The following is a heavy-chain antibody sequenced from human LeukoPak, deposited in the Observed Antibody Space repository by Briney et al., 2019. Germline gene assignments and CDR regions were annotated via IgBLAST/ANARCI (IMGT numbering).Heavy chain of an antibody. V-gene: IGHV1-69*13. J-gene: IGHJ5*02. Sequence: SVKVSCKASGGTFSSYAISWVRQAPGQGLEWMGGIIPIFGTANYAQKFQGRVTITADESTSTAYMELSSLRSEDTAVCYCARPLSIYDNWFDPWGQGTLVTVSS. CDR2: IIPIFGTA. CDR1: GGTFSSYA. CDR3: ARPLSIYDNWFDP. D-gene: IGHD2/OR15-2a*01.